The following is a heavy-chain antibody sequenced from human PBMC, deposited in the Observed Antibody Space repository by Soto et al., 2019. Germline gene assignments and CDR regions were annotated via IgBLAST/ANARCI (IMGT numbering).Heavy chain of an antibody. V-gene: IGHV4-34*01. J-gene: IGHJ5*02. Sequence: QEQLQQWGAGLLKPWETLSLTCADYGGSFSGYYWSWSRQPPGKGLEWIGEINHSGSTNYNPSLKGRVTISVDTSKNQFSLKLSSVTAADTAVYYCARGRDMITFGGVIVRSWGQGTLVTVSS. D-gene: IGHD3-16*02. CDR1: GGSFSGYY. CDR2: INHSGST. CDR3: ARGRDMITFGGVIVRS.